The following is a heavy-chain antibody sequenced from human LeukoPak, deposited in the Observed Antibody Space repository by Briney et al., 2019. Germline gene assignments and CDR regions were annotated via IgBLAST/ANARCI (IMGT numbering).Heavy chain of an antibody. D-gene: IGHD6-19*01. CDR3: AKDNSGWYSFPDN. Sequence: PGGSLRLSCAASGFTFDDYAMHWVRQAPGKGLEWVSGISWNSGSIGYADSVKGRFTISRDNAKNSLYLQMNSLRAEDTALYYCAKDNSGWYSFPDNWGQGTLVTVSS. J-gene: IGHJ4*02. CDR1: GFTFDDYA. V-gene: IGHV3-9*01. CDR2: ISWNSGSI.